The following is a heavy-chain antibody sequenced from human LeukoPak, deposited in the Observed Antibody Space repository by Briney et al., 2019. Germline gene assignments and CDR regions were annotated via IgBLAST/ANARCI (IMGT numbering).Heavy chain of an antibody. D-gene: IGHD6-13*01. CDR2: IRYDGSNK. Sequence: GGSLRLSCAASGFTFSSYGMHWVRQAPGKGLEWVAFIRYDGSNKYYADSVKGRFTISRDNSKNTLYLQMNSLRAEDTAVYYCARGVGIAAAGSYWGQGTLVTVSS. CDR1: GFTFSSYG. CDR3: ARGVGIAAAGSY. J-gene: IGHJ4*02. V-gene: IGHV3-30*02.